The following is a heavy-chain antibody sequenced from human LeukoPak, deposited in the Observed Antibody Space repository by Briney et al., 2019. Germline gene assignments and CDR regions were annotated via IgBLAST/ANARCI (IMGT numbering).Heavy chain of an antibody. Sequence: GGSLRLSCAASGFTFSDYYMSWIRQAPGKGLEWVGRIKSKTDGGTTDYAAPVKGRFTISRDDSKNTLYLQMNSLKTEDTAVYYCTTDPSMIEPEGAFDIWGQGTMVTVSS. CDR3: TTDPSMIEPEGAFDI. D-gene: IGHD3-22*01. CDR2: IKSKTDGGTT. V-gene: IGHV3-15*01. J-gene: IGHJ3*02. CDR1: GFTFSDYY.